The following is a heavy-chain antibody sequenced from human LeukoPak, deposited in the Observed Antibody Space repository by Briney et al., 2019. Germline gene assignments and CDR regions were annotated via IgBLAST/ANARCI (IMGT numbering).Heavy chain of an antibody. J-gene: IGHJ4*02. Sequence: PSETLSLTCTVSGGSISSYYWSWIRQPPGKGLEWIGEVNHSGSTNYNPSLKSRVTISVDTSKNQFSLKLSAVTAADTAVYYCASLGRAYVPYLAYWGQGTLVTVSS. V-gene: IGHV4-34*01. CDR3: ASLGRAYVPYLAY. CDR1: GGSISSYY. CDR2: VNHSGST. D-gene: IGHD3-10*02.